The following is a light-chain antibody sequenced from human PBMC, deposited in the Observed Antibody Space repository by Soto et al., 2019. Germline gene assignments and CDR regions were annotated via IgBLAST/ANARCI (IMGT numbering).Light chain of an antibody. Sequence: QSVLTQPPSVSGAPGRRVTISCTGSSSNIGAGYDVHWYQQLPGTDPKLLINGNNNRPSGVPDRFSGSKSGTSASLAITGLQAEDEADYYCQSYDSSLSGYVFGTGTKVTVL. CDR1: SSNIGAGYD. CDR2: GNN. CDR3: QSYDSSLSGYV. V-gene: IGLV1-40*01. J-gene: IGLJ1*01.